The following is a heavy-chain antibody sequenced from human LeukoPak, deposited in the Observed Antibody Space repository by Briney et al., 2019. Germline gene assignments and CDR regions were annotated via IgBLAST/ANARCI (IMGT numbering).Heavy chain of an antibody. D-gene: IGHD3-10*01. V-gene: IGHV3-30*02. CDR2: IRYDGSNK. CDR1: GFPLSNFW. CDR3: AKDVVLLWFGESLTFDY. Sequence: GGSLRLSCAACGFPLSNFWMTWVRQAPGKGLEWGAFIRYDGSNKYYADSVKGRFTISRDNSKNTLYLQMNSLRAEDTAVYYCAKDVVLLWFGESLTFDYWGQGTLVTVSS. J-gene: IGHJ4*02.